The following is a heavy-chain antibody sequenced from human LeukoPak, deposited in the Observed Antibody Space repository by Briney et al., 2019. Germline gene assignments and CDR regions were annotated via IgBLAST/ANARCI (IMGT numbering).Heavy chain of an antibody. CDR2: INTNTGNP. D-gene: IGHD5-12*01. V-gene: IGHV7-4-1*02. J-gene: IGHJ4*02. CDR1: ASIFTNYA. Sequence: GASVKVSCNSSASIFTNYAINWVRQAPGQGLEWMGWINTNTGNPTYAQGFTGRFVFSLDTSVSTAYLQISSLKAEDTARYYCAMAYSAYDSPDHWGQGTLVTVSS. CDR3: AMAYSAYDSPDH.